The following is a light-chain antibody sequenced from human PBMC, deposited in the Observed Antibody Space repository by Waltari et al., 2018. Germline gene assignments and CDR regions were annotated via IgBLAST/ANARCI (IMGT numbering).Light chain of an antibody. Sequence: DIVMTQSPLSLPVSPGEPASISCRSSQSLLYSNGYNYLDWYLQKPGQSPQLLIYLGSTRPAGVPDAFSGCGSGTDFKLNLSIVAAANVEVDNCILKLKMPVTFAPG. V-gene: IGKV2-28*01. CDR3: ILKLKMPVT. CDR2: LGS. CDR1: QSLLYSNGYNY. J-gene: IGKJ3*01.